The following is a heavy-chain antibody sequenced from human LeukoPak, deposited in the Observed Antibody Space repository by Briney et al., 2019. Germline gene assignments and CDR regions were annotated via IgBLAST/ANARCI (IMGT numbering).Heavy chain of an antibody. CDR3: ARDTYYYDSSGYSGWFDP. J-gene: IGHJ5*02. D-gene: IGHD3-22*01. CDR2: ISAYNGNT. Sequence: GASVKVSCKASGYTFTSYGISWVRQAPGQGLEWMGWISAYNGNTNYAQNLQGRVTLTTDTSTSTAYMELKSLRSDDTAVYYCARDTYYYDSSGYSGWFDPWGQGTLVTVSS. V-gene: IGHV1-18*01. CDR1: GYTFTSYG.